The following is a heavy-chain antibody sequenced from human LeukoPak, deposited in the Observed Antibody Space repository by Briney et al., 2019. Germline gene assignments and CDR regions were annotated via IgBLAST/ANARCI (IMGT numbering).Heavy chain of an antibody. CDR2: TYYRSKWFN. V-gene: IGHV6-1*01. J-gene: IGHJ4*02. CDR1: GDSVSGNSAT. D-gene: IGHD3-9*01. Sequence: SQTLSLTCAISGDSVSGNSATWNWIRQSLSRGLEWLGRTYYRSKWFNDYAVSVKGRITINPDTSKNQFSLHLNSVTPEDTAVYYCGRAEHDWGSDYWGQGTLVTVSS. CDR3: GRAEHDWGSDY.